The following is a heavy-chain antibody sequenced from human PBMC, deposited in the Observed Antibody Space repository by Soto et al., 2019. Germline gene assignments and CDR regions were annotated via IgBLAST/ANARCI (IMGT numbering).Heavy chain of an antibody. D-gene: IGHD6-19*01. CDR1: GFTVSGNY. Sequence: GGSLRLSCAASGFTVSGNYVSWVRQAPGKGLECVSVIHSGGNTYYADSVKGRFTVSRDNSKNTLYLQMNSLRVEDTAIYFCTKVSPQWLVHDYWGQGTLVTVSS. V-gene: IGHV3-53*01. CDR2: IHSGGNT. CDR3: TKVSPQWLVHDY. J-gene: IGHJ4*02.